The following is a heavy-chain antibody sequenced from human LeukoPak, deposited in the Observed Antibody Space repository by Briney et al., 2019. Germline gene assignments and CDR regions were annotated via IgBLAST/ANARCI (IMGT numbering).Heavy chain of an antibody. Sequence: PGGSLRLSCAASGFTFSNYYMSWVRQAPGKGLEWISYIFSSGTSTYYADSVRGRITISRDNAKNSLYLQINSLRAEDTAVYYCAGTLIRFFDYWGQGTLVTVSS. V-gene: IGHV3-11*04. J-gene: IGHJ4*02. CDR2: IFSSGTST. D-gene: IGHD2/OR15-2a*01. CDR1: GFTFSNYY. CDR3: AGTLIRFFDY.